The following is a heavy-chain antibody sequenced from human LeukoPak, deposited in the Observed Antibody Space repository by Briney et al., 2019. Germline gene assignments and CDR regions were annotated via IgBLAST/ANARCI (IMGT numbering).Heavy chain of an antibody. CDR2: IYTSGST. Sequence: SETLSLTCTVSGGSISRYYWSWIRQPPGKGLEWIGYIYTSGSTNYNPSLKSRVTISVDTSKNQFSLKLSSVTAADTAVYFCARGATRRSFGEDYYYYMDVWGKGTTVTVSS. J-gene: IGHJ6*03. CDR3: ARGATRRSFGEDYYYYMDV. CDR1: GGSISRYY. D-gene: IGHD3-10*01. V-gene: IGHV4-4*09.